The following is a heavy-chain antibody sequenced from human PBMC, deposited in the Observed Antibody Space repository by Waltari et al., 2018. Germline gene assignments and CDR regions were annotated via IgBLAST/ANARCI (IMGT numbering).Heavy chain of an antibody. V-gene: IGHV4-59*02. J-gene: IGHJ4*02. CDR2: TYHNGST. CDR1: GDSVSRHY. D-gene: IGHD3-3*01. CDR3: ARGRSAGGFFTFDS. Sequence: QVQLQESGPRLVKPSETLSLTCSVSGDSVSRHYWRWIRQSPGKGLEWLGYTYHNGSTTYNPSLERRVTISGDTSMNQFSLRLSSVTTADTAVYYCARGRSAGGFFTFDSWGQGALVTVSS.